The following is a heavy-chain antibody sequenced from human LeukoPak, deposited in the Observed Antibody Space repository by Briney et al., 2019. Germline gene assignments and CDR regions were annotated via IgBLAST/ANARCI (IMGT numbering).Heavy chain of an antibody. CDR1: GFTFDDYA. CDR3: AKDKVGYSYIFDY. Sequence: PGGSLRLSCAASGFTFDDYAMHWVRQAPGKGLEWVSGISWNSNSIAYADSVKGRFTISRDNAKNSLYLQMDSLRAEDTALYYCAKDKVGYSYIFDYWGQGTLVTVSS. CDR2: ISWNSNSI. D-gene: IGHD5-18*01. V-gene: IGHV3-9*01. J-gene: IGHJ4*02.